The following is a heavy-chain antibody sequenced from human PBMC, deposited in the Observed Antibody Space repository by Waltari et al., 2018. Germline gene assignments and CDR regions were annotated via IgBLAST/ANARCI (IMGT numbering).Heavy chain of an antibody. CDR2: INHNGSH. V-gene: IGHV4-34*01. J-gene: IGHJ4*02. D-gene: IGHD5-12*01. CDR3: ARRAGKMATITPGFDY. Sequence: QVQLQQWGAGLLKPSETLSLTCAVYGGSFSGYYWSWIRQPPGKGLEWIGEINHNGSHNHNPYLQSRVTISVDTSKNQFYLKLSSVTAADTAVYYCARRAGKMATITPGFDYWGQGTLVTVSS. CDR1: GGSFSGYY.